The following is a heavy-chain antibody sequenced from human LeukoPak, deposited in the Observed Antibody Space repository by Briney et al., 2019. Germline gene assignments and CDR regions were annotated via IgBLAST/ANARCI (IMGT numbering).Heavy chain of an antibody. CDR1: GFTFRNCA. V-gene: IGHV3-23*01. CDR2: ISGGGGST. J-gene: IGHJ4*02. Sequence: PGGSLRLSCAASGFTFRNCAMSWVRQTPGRGLEWVSAISGGGGSTYYADSVKGRFTISRDNSKNTLYLQMNSLRAEDTAVYYCAKGKVVTGIDYWGQGTLVTVSS. CDR3: AKGKVVTGIDY. D-gene: IGHD2-21*02.